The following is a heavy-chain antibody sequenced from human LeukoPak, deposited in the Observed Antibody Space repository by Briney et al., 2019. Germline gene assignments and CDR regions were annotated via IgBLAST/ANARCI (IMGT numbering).Heavy chain of an antibody. V-gene: IGHV4-61*02. CDR2: IYTSGST. Sequence: SETLSLTCTVSGGSISSGSYYWSWIRQPAGKGLEWFGRIYTSGSTNYNPSLESRVTISVATSKNPFSLTLSSVTAADTAVYYCARQTYYYGSGSYRHGMRGWFDPWGQGTLVTVSS. CDR3: ARQTYYYGSGSYRHGMRGWFDP. D-gene: IGHD3-10*01. J-gene: IGHJ5*02. CDR1: GGSISSGSYY.